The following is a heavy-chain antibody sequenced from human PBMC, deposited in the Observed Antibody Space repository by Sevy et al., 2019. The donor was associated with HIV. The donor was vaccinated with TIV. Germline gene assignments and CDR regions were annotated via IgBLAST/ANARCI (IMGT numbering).Heavy chain of an antibody. CDR2: IKSKTDGGTT. CDR1: GFTFSNAW. Sequence: GGSLRLSCAASGFTFSNAWMSWVRQAPGKGLEWVARIKSKTDGGTTDYAAPVKGRFTISRDDSKNTLYLQMNSLKTEDTAVYYCTTDPPGFSRDYWGQGTLVTVSS. V-gene: IGHV3-15*01. D-gene: IGHD3-10*01. CDR3: TTDPPGFSRDY. J-gene: IGHJ4*02.